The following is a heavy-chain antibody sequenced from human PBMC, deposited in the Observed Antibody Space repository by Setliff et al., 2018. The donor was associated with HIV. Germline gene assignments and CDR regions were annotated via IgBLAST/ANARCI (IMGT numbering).Heavy chain of an antibody. J-gene: IGHJ4*02. CDR2: IGPSGSST. V-gene: IGHV1-46*02. CDR3: ARDHIAARSVDY. Sequence: ASVKVSCKTSAYAFNSYYMHWIRQAPGQGLEWMGLIGPSGSSTTYAQNFQGRVTMSRDTSTNTVYMELSSLRSEDTAVYYCARDHIAARSVDYWGQGTLVTVSS. D-gene: IGHD6-6*01. CDR1: AYAFNSYY.